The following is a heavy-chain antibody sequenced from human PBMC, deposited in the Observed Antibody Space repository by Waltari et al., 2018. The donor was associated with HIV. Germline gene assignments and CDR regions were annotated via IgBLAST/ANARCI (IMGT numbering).Heavy chain of an antibody. Sequence: EVQLVESGGGLVQPGGSLRLSCAASGFTFSSSWMSWVRQAPGGWLGMVTNINEDGSGSYCVDSVKGRFTISRDNAKNALYLQMNGLRVEDTAVYDCARDGSGTYRYYCDSWGLGTLVTVSS. CDR2: INEDGSGS. D-gene: IGHD3-10*01. V-gene: IGHV3-7*01. CDR1: GFTFSSSW. J-gene: IGHJ4*02. CDR3: ARDGSGTYRYYCDS.